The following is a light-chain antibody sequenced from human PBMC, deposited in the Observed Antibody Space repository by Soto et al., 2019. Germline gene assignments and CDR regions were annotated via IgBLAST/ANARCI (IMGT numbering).Light chain of an antibody. CDR1: QSISSW. V-gene: IGKV1-5*01. Sequence: DIQMTQSPSTLSASVGDRVTITCRPSQSISSWLAWYQQKPGKAPKLLIYDASSLESGVPSRFSGSGSGTEFTLTISSLQPDDFATYYCQQYNSYRTFGQGTKVHIK. J-gene: IGKJ1*01. CDR2: DAS. CDR3: QQYNSYRT.